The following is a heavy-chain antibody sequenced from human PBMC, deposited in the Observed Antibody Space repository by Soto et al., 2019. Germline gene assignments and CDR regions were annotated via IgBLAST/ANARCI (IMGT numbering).Heavy chain of an antibody. CDR2: ISGSGGST. CDR3: ARGSTDSYPGSRIFDF. D-gene: IGHD3-10*01. CDR1: GFTFSSYA. V-gene: IGHV3-23*01. Sequence: GGSLRLSCAASGFTFSSYAMSWVRQAPGKGLEWVSAISGSGGSTYCADSVKGRFTISRDNSKNTLYLQMNSLRAEDTAVYYCARGSTDSYPGSRIFDFWGRGTLVTVSS. J-gene: IGHJ4*02.